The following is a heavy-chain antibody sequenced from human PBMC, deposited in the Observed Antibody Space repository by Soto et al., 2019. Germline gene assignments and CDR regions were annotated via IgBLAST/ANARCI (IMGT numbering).Heavy chain of an antibody. Sequence: SETLSLTCAVSGGSISSGGYSWSWIRQPPGKGLEWIGYIYHSGSTYYNPSLKSRVTISVDTSKNQFSLKLSSVTAADTAVYYCARGRPGWLAAGSYYYGMDVWGQGTTVTVSS. CDR2: IYHSGST. J-gene: IGHJ6*02. D-gene: IGHD6-25*01. CDR3: ARGRPGWLAAGSYYYGMDV. CDR1: GGSISSGGYS. V-gene: IGHV4-30-2*01.